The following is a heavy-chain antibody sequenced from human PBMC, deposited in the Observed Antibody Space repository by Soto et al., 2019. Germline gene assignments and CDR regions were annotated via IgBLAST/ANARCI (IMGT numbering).Heavy chain of an antibody. D-gene: IGHD3-22*01. CDR2: IYYSGST. CDR1: GGSISSGDYY. Sequence: SETLSLTCTVSGGSISSGDYYWSWIRQPPGKGLEWIGYIYYSGSTYYNPSLKSRVTISVDTSKNQFSLKLSSVTAADTAVYYCAREEPRYYASSASGSWGQGPLVTVSS. CDR3: AREEPRYYASSASGS. V-gene: IGHV4-30-4*01. J-gene: IGHJ5*02.